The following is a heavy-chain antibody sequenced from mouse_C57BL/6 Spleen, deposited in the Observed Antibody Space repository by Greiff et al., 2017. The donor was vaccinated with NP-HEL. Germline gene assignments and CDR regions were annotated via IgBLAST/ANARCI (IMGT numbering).Heavy chain of an antibody. V-gene: IGHV1-15*01. CDR3: TRPNVYYCYDGYAMDY. J-gene: IGHJ4*01. D-gene: IGHD2-12*01. CDR1: GYTFTDYE. Sequence: VQLQQSGAELVRPGASVTLSCKASGYTFTDYEMHWVKQTPVHGLEWIGAIDPETGGTAYNQKFKGKAILTADKSSSTAYMELRSLTSEDSAFYYCTRPNVYYCYDGYAMDYWGQGTSVTVSS. CDR2: IDPETGGT.